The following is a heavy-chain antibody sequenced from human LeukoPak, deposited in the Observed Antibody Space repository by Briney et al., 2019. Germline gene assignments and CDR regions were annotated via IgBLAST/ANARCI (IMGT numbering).Heavy chain of an antibody. CDR3: ARHGSAFVDTAMVFAFDI. Sequence: GESLKISCKGSGYIFTSYWICWVRQMPGKGLEWMVIIYPGDSDTRYSPSFQGQVTISADKSISTAYLQWSSLKASATAMYYCARHGSAFVDTAMVFAFDIWGQGTMVTVSS. D-gene: IGHD5-18*01. CDR1: GYIFTSYW. V-gene: IGHV5-51*01. J-gene: IGHJ3*02. CDR2: IYPGDSDT.